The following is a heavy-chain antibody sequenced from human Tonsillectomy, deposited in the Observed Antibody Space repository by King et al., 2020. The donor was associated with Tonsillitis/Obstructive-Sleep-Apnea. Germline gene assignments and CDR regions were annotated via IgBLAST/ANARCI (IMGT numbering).Heavy chain of an antibody. D-gene: IGHD3-3*01. CDR2: INPNSGGT. CDR1: GYTFTGYF. Sequence: VQLVQSGAEVKKPGASVKVSCKASGYTFTGYFIHWVRQAPGQGLECMGWINPNSGGTNYAQKFQGRVTMTRDTSISTANMELSRLASDDTAVYYCAMSLTLEWFYGRDGWRQGTTVTLSS. J-gene: IGHJ6*02. V-gene: IGHV1-2*02. CDR3: AMSLTLEWFYGRDG.